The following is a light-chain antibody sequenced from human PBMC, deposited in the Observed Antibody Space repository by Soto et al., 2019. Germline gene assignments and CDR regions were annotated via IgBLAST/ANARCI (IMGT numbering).Light chain of an antibody. V-gene: IGKV1-5*03. Sequence: DIQMTQSPSTLSASVGDRVTITCRASQSISSWLAWYQQKPGKAPKLLIYKASSLASGVPSRFSGSGSGTDFTLTISSLQPDDFATYYCQQYNSYPWTFGQGTKVEI. CDR2: KAS. J-gene: IGKJ1*01. CDR1: QSISSW. CDR3: QQYNSYPWT.